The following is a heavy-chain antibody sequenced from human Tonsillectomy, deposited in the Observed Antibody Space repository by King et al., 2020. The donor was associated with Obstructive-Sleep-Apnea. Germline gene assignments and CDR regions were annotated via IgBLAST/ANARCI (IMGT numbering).Heavy chain of an antibody. J-gene: IGHJ5*02. CDR3: ARVNKRFGELSHFDH. CDR2: ISYSGST. Sequence: QLQESGPGLVKPSETLSLSCIVSGASISSYLWSWIRQPPGKGPEWIGYISYSGSTNYNPSLKSRLTISVDTSKNYFSLKLSSVTAADTAVYYCARVNKRFGELSHFDHWGQGTLVTVSS. D-gene: IGHD3-10*01. V-gene: IGHV4-59*01. CDR1: GASISSYL.